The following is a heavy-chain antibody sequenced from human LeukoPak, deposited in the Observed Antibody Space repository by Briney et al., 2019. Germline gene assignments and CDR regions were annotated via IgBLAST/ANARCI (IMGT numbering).Heavy chain of an antibody. CDR2: IKSKTDGGTT. V-gene: IGHV3-15*01. CDR3: TTDEGPTWEPNGDYGP. CDR1: GFTFSNAW. D-gene: IGHD4-17*01. Sequence: PGGSLRLSCAASGFTFSNAWMSWVRQAPGKGLEWVGRIKSKTDGGTTDYAAPVKGRFTISRDDSKNTLYLQMNSLKTEDTAVYYCTTDEGPTWEPNGDYGPWGQGTLVTVSS. J-gene: IGHJ4*02.